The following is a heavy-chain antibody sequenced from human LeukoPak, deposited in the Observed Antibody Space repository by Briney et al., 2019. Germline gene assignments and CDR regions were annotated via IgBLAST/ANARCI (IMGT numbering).Heavy chain of an antibody. J-gene: IGHJ5*02. Sequence: GGSLRLSCTASGLTFSNYSMNWVRQAPGKGLECLSYIKRNSNTIYYAASVKGRFFISRENAEKSLYLQMNSLRVEDTGVYFCASRFSWGQGALVTVSS. V-gene: IGHV3-48*04. CDR3: ASRFS. CDR1: GLTFSNYS. CDR2: IKRNSNTI.